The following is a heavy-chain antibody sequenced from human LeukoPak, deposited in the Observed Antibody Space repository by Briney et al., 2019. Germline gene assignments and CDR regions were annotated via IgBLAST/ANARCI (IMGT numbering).Heavy chain of an antibody. Sequence: PGGSLRLSCAASGFTFSSYGMHWVRQAPGKGLEWVAVIWYDGSNKYYADSVKGRFTISRDNSKNTLYLQMNSLRAEDTAVYYCAREIAYSSGWYYFDYWGQGTLVTVSS. CDR1: GFTFSSYG. CDR2: IWYDGSNK. J-gene: IGHJ4*02. V-gene: IGHV3-33*01. CDR3: AREIAYSSGWYYFDY. D-gene: IGHD6-19*01.